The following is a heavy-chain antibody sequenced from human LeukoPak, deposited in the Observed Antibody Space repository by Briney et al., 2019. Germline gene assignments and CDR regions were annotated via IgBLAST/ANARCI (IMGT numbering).Heavy chain of an antibody. V-gene: IGHV1-69*01. J-gene: IGHJ6*02. Sequence: ASVKVSCKASGGTFSSYAISWVRQAPGQGLEWMGGIIPIFGTANYAQKFQGRVTITADESTSTAYMELSSLRSEDTAVYYCARDQVGIAARPVGSYYYYGMGVWGQGTTVTVSS. D-gene: IGHD6-6*01. CDR1: GGTFSSYA. CDR2: IIPIFGTA. CDR3: ARDQVGIAARPVGSYYYYGMGV.